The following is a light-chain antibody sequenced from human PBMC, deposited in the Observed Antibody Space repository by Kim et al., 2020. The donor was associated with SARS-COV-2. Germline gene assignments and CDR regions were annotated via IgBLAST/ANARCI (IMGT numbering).Light chain of an antibody. CDR3: QNYNSVPLT. J-gene: IGKJ4*01. V-gene: IGKV1-27*01. CDR1: QGIIND. CDR2: GAS. Sequence: SALVGDRVTITCRASQGIINDLAWYQQNPGKPPRLLIYGASTLESGVPSRFSGSRSGTDFTLTISSLQPDDVATYYCQNYNSVPLTFGGGTRVDIK.